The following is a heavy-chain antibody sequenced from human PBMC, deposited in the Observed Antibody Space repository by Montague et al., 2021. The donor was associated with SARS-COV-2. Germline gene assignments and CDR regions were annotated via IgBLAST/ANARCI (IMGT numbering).Heavy chain of an antibody. CDR2: IYSGGST. V-gene: IGHV3-66*01. CDR1: GFTVSSNY. CDR3: ARGYYDSSGYYATVGVH. J-gene: IGHJ4*02. D-gene: IGHD3-22*01. Sequence: SLRLSCAASGFTVSSNYMSWVRQAPGKGLEWVSVIYSGGSTYYAGSVKGRFTISRDNSENTLYLQMNSLRAEDTAVYYCARGYYDSSGYYATVGVHWGQGTLVTVSS.